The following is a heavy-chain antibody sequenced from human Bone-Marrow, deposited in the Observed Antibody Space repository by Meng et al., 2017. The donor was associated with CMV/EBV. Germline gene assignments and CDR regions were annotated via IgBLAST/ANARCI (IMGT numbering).Heavy chain of an antibody. J-gene: IGHJ4*02. Sequence: ASVKGSCKASGYTFTSYGISWVRQAPGQGLEWMGWISPYSGNTRYAQKLQGRVTMTTDTSTSTAYMELRSLRSDDTAVYYCARDSYTSSWYEYWGQGALVTVSS. D-gene: IGHD6-13*01. CDR2: ISPYSGNT. V-gene: IGHV1-18*01. CDR3: ARDSYTSSWYEY. CDR1: GYTFTSYG.